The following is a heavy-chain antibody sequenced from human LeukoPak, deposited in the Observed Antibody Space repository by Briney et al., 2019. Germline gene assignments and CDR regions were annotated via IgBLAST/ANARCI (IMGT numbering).Heavy chain of an antibody. CDR1: GGSFSSDFFY. Sequence: PSETLSLTCTVSGGSFSSDFFYWSWIRQPPGKGLEWIGYIYYSGSTNYNPSLKSRVTISGDTSENQFSLKLSSVTAADTAVYYCARGRYYDILTGYYHLQPFDYWGQGTLVTVSS. D-gene: IGHD3-9*01. CDR2: IYYSGST. V-gene: IGHV4-61*01. CDR3: ARGRYYDILTGYYHLQPFDY. J-gene: IGHJ4*02.